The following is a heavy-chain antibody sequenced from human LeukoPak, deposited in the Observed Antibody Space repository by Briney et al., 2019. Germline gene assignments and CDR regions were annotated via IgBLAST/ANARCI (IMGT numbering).Heavy chain of an antibody. CDR3: ARERVDYGDWSRYYHYGMDV. Sequence: KPGGSLRLSCAASGFTFSSSSINWVRRAPGKGLEWVSSISSSSTYISYANSVEGRFTISRDNAKNSLYLQMNSLRTEDTAVYYCARERVDYGDWSRYYHYGMDVWGQGTTVTVTS. D-gene: IGHD4-17*01. CDR2: ISSSSTYI. J-gene: IGHJ6*02. V-gene: IGHV3-21*01. CDR1: GFTFSSSS.